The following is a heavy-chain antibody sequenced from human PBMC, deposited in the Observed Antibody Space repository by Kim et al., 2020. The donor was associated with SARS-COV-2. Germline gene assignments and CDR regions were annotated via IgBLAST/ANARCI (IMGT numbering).Heavy chain of an antibody. Sequence: QKFQGRVTMTEDTSTDTAYMELSSLRSEDTAVYYCATDSVPYYYYGMDVWGQGTTVTVSS. J-gene: IGHJ6*02. V-gene: IGHV1-24*01. CDR3: ATDSVPYYYYGMDV.